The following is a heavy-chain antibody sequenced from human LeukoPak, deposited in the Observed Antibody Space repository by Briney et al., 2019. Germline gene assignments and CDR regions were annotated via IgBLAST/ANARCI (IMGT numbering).Heavy chain of an antibody. CDR3: ARSPGYSSGWYASSYYYGMDV. CDR2: IYYSGST. J-gene: IGHJ6*02. Sequence: SETLSLTCTVSGGSISSYYWSWIRQPPGKGLEWAGYIYYSGSTNYNPSLKSRVTISVDTSKNQFSLKLSSVTAADTAVYYCARSPGYSSGWYASSYYYGMDVWGQGTTVTVSS. V-gene: IGHV4-59*08. D-gene: IGHD6-19*01. CDR1: GGSISSYY.